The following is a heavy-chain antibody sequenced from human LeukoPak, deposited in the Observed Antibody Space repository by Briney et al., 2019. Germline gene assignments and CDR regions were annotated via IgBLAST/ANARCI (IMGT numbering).Heavy chain of an antibody. D-gene: IGHD6-19*01. V-gene: IGHV4-59*01. CDR2: AYYSGST. CDR3: ARVPTTIGWYYFDY. Sequence: PSETLSLTCTVSGGSTSSYYWSWIRQPPGKGLEWIGFAYYSGSTDYNPSLKSRVTISVDTSKNQFSLRLSSVTAADTAVYYCARVPTTIGWYYFDYWGQGTLVTVSS. J-gene: IGHJ4*02. CDR1: GGSTSSYY.